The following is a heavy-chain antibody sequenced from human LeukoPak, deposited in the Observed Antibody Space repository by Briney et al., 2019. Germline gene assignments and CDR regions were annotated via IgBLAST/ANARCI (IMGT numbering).Heavy chain of an antibody. CDR2: ISSSSTYI. Sequence: GRSLRLSCAASGFTFSSYIMNWVRQAPGKGLEWVSSISSSSTYIHYADSVKGRFTISRDNAKNSLYLQMNSLRAEDTAVYYCARGYYYGSGSYFDYWGQGTLVTVSS. J-gene: IGHJ4*02. V-gene: IGHV3-21*01. D-gene: IGHD3-10*01. CDR1: GFTFSSYI. CDR3: ARGYYYGSGSYFDY.